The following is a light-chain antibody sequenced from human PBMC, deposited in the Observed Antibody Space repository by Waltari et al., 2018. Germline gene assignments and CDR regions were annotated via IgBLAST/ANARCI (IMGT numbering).Light chain of an antibody. CDR2: AAS. CDR3: QQLSTYPLT. V-gene: IGKV1-9*01. J-gene: IGKJ4*01. CDR1: QGISSS. Sequence: DIQLTQSPSFLSVSVGDRVTITCRASQGISSSLAWYQQKPGKAPKLLVYAASSLQSVVPSRFSCSGSGTEFTLTISSLQPEDFASYYCQQLSTYPLTIGGGTKVEIK.